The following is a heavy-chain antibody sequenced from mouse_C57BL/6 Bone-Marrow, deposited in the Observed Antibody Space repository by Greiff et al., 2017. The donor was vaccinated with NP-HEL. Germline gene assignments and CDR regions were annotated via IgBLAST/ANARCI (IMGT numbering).Heavy chain of an antibody. CDR3: ARQAYYSNFVFAY. J-gene: IGHJ3*01. CDR2: ISNGGGST. CDR1: GFTFSDYY. V-gene: IGHV5-12*01. Sequence: DVKLVESGGGLVQPGGSLKLSCAASGFTFSDYYMYWVRQTPEKRLEWVAYISNGGGSTYYPDTVKGRFTISRDNAKNTLYLQMSRLKSEDTAMYYCARQAYYSNFVFAYWGQGTLVTVSA. D-gene: IGHD2-5*01.